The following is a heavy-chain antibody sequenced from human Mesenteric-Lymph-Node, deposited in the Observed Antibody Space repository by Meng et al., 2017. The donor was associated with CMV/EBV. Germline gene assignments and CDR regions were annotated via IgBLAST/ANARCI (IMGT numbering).Heavy chain of an antibody. CDR3: ARGGYDNKVRPSLIRVARYYALDV. CDR2: IYSGGST. Sequence: GESLKISCAASGFTVSSNYMSWVRQAPGKGLEWVSVIYSGGSTYYADSVKGRFTISRDNSKNTLYLQMNSLRAEDTAVYYCARGGYDNKVRPSLIRVARYYALDVWGQGTTVTVSS. V-gene: IGHV3-66*02. CDR1: GFTVSSNY. J-gene: IGHJ6*02. D-gene: IGHD3-9*01.